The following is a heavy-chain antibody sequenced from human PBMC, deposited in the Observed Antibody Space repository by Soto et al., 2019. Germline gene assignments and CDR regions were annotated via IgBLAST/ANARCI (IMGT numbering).Heavy chain of an antibody. J-gene: IGHJ5*02. CDR2: ISSSGSTI. CDR1: GFTFSDYY. D-gene: IGHD2-2*03. Sequence: QVQLVESGGGLVKPGGSLRLSCAASGFTFSDYYMSWIRQAPGKGLEWVSYISSSGSTIYYADSVKGRFTISRDNAKNSLYLQMNSLRAEDTAVYYCARDLGYCSSTSCRKYNWFDPWGQGTLATVSS. V-gene: IGHV3-11*01. CDR3: ARDLGYCSSTSCRKYNWFDP.